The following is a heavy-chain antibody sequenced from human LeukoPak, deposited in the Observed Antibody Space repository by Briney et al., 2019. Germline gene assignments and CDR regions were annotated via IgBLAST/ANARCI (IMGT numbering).Heavy chain of an antibody. Sequence: ASVKVSCKVSGYTLTELSMHWVRQAPGKGLEWMGGFDPEDGETIYAQKFQGRVTMTEDTSTDTAYMELSSLRSEDTAVYYCATAYSSFPVAEFGRSNAFDIWGQGTMVTVSS. V-gene: IGHV1-24*01. CDR2: FDPEDGET. CDR1: GYTLTELS. J-gene: IGHJ3*02. CDR3: ATAYSSFPVAEFGRSNAFDI. D-gene: IGHD6-19*01.